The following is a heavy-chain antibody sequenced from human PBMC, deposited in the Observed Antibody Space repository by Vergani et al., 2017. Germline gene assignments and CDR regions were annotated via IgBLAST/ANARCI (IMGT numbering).Heavy chain of an antibody. V-gene: IGHV4-34*02. CDR1: GGSLSGYF. D-gene: IGHD3-10*01. CDR3: ASRRPRLNLGSKSNAGTLDS. J-gene: IGHJ5*02. Sequence: QVHLQQRGAGVLKPSETLSLTCGVIGGSLSGYFWSWIRQSPGRGLEWIGEITAIGSAKYSPSATSRVTISVDTPRGEFTLTVTSVTAADTGLYFCASRRPRLNLGSKSNAGTLDSWGQGTLVTVSS. CDR2: ITAIGSA.